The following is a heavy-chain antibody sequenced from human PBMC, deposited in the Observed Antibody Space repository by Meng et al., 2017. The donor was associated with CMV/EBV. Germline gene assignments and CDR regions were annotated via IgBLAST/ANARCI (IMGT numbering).Heavy chain of an antibody. J-gene: IGHJ6*02. CDR3: ARHVHDFWSGYYPPYYYYGMDV. CDR2: IYYSGST. Sequence: SETLSLTCTVSGGSISSSRYYWGWIRQPPGTGLEWIGSIYYSGSTYYNPSLKSRVTISVDTSKNQFSLKLSSVTAADTAVYYCARHVHDFWSGYYPPYYYYGMDVWGQGTTVTVSS. D-gene: IGHD3-3*01. V-gene: IGHV4-39*01. CDR1: GGSISSSRYY.